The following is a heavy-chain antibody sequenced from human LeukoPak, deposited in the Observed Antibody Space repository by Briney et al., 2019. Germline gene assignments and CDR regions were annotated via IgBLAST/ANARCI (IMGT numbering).Heavy chain of an antibody. CDR1: GLAFSSYW. J-gene: IGHJ5*02. CDR2: IKQDGSVK. V-gene: IGHV3-7*01. Sequence: GGSLRPSCAASGLAFSSYWMGWVRQAPGKGLEWVANIKQDGSVKNYVVSVKGRFTISRDNAKSSLYLQMNSLRAEDTAVYYCVREWLGNTWGQGTLVTVSS. D-gene: IGHD3-10*01. CDR3: VREWLGNT.